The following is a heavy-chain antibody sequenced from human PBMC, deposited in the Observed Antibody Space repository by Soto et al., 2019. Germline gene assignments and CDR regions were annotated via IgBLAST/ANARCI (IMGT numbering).Heavy chain of an antibody. V-gene: IGHV3-21*01. CDR3: ARVPVILGATQYYYYGLVV. D-gene: IGHD1-26*01. CDR1: GFTFSSYS. Sequence: GGSLRLSCAASGFTFSSYSMNWVRQAPGKGLEWVSSISSSSSYIYYADSVKGRFTISRDNAKNSLYLQVNSLRAEDTAVYYCARVPVILGATQYYYYGLVVWG. J-gene: IGHJ6*02. CDR2: ISSSSSYI.